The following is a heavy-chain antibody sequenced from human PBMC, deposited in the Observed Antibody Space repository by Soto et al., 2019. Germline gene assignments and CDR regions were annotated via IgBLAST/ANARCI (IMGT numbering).Heavy chain of an antibody. D-gene: IGHD3-22*01. CDR2: ISYDGSNK. CDR3: ARDYYVSRCGY. J-gene: IGHJ4*02. CDR1: GFTFRSDA. Sequence: QVQLVESGGSVVQPGRSLRLSCAASGFTFRSDAMHWVRQAPGKGLEWVAVISYDGSNKYYADSVKGRFTISRDNSKNTLYLQMNSLRAEDTAVYYCARDYYVSRCGYWGQGTLVTVSS. V-gene: IGHV3-30-3*01.